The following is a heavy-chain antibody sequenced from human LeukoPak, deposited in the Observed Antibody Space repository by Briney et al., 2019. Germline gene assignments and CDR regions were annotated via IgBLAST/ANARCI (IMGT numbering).Heavy chain of an antibody. CDR2: ISWNSGNI. CDR1: GFTFDDYA. Sequence: PGGSLRLSCAASGFTFDDYAMHWVRQAPRKCLEWDSGISWNSGNIGYADSVKGRFTISRDNSKNTLYPQMNSLRAEDTAVYYCAKNYDFWSGYQYYFDYWGQGTLVTVSS. CDR3: AKNYDFWSGYQYYFDY. V-gene: IGHV3-9*01. D-gene: IGHD3-3*01. J-gene: IGHJ4*02.